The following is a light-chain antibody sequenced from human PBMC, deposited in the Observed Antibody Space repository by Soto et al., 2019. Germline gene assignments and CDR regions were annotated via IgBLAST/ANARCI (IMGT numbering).Light chain of an antibody. J-gene: IGKJ1*01. Sequence: EIVMTQSPATLSVSPGERATLSCRASQSVSSNLAWYQQKPGQAPRLLIYGASTRATGIPARFSGSGSGTDFTLTISRLETEDFAVYYCHQYDSWTFGQGTKVDIK. V-gene: IGKV3-15*01. CDR2: GAS. CDR1: QSVSSN. CDR3: HQYDSWT.